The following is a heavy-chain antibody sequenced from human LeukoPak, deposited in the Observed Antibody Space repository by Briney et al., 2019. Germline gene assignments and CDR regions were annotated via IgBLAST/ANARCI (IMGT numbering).Heavy chain of an antibody. J-gene: IGHJ4*02. CDR2: INPNSGAT. D-gene: IGHD3-10*01. V-gene: IGHV1-2*02. Sequence: ASVKVSCKASRFTLTGYYIHWLRQAPEEGLEWMGWINPNSGATNYAQKFQGRVTMTRDTSISTAYMELSRLRADDTALYFCARDVGYAYGPAAYYFDFWGQGSLVTVSS. CDR3: ARDVGYAYGPAAYYFDF. CDR1: RFTLTGYY.